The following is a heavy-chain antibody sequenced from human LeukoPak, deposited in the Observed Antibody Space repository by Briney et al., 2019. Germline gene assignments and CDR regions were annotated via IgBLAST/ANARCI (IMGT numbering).Heavy chain of an antibody. J-gene: IGHJ4*02. Sequence: PGGSLGLSCAASGFTFSSYAMSWVRQAPGKGLEWVSAIRGSGGSTYYADSVKGRFTISRDNSKNTLFLQMTSLRAEDTALYYCAKISGYFDYWGRGTLVTVSS. V-gene: IGHV3-23*01. D-gene: IGHD3-10*01. CDR2: IRGSGGST. CDR3: AKISGYFDY. CDR1: GFTFSSYA.